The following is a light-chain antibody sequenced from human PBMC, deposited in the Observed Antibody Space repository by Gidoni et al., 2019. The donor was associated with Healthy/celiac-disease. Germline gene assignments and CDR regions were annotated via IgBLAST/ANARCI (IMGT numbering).Light chain of an antibody. J-gene: IGKJ1*01. CDR2: DAS. CDR1: QSVSSY. CDR3: QQRSNWPWT. Sequence: ELVLTHSPPTLPLSPGERATLPCMASQSVSSYLAWYQQKPGQAPRLLIYDASNRATGIPARFSGSGSGTDFTLTISSLEPEDFAVYYCQQRSNWPWTFGQGTKVEIK. V-gene: IGKV3-11*01.